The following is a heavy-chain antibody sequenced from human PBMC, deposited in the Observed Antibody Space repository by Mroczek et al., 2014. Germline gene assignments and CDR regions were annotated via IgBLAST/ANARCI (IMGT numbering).Heavy chain of an antibody. CDR3: AKDGDLGYCSGGSCYSGRYFQH. CDR2: ISGSGGST. V-gene: IGHV3-23*04. Sequence: VQLVQSGEAWYSLGGSREIPCAASGFTFSSYAMSWVRQAPGKGLEWVSAISGSGGSTYYADSVKGRFTISRDNSKNTLYLQMNSLRAEDTAVYYCAKDGDLGYCSGGSCYSGRYFQHWGQGTLVTVSS. CDR1: GFTFSSYA. J-gene: IGHJ1*01. D-gene: IGHD2-15*01.